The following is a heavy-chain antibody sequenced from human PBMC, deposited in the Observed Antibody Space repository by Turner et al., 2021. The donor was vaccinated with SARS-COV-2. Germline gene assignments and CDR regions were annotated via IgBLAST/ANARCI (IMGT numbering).Heavy chain of an antibody. D-gene: IGHD3-22*01. J-gene: IGHJ4*02. Sequence: EVQLVESGGGLIQPGGSLRLSCAASGFTVSSNYMSWVRQAPGKGLEWVSVIYSGGSTYYADSVKGRFTISRDNSMNTLFLQMNSLRAEDTAIYYCARDWRYYYDSSGYFDYWGQGTLVTVSS. CDR3: ARDWRYYYDSSGYFDY. CDR1: GFTVSSNY. V-gene: IGHV3-53*01. CDR2: IYSGGST.